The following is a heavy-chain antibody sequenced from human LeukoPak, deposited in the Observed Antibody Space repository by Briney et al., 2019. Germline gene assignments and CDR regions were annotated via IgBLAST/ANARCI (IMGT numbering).Heavy chain of an antibody. Sequence: ASVKVSCKASGYTFTGYYMHWVRQAPGQGLEWMGWINPNSGGTNYAQKFQGRVTMTRDTSISTAYMELSRLRSDDTAVYYCASPHPGIAADDYYYGMDVWGQGTTVTVSS. CDR1: GYTFTGYY. V-gene: IGHV1-2*02. CDR3: ASPHPGIAADDYYYGMDV. CDR2: INPNSGGT. J-gene: IGHJ6*02. D-gene: IGHD6-13*01.